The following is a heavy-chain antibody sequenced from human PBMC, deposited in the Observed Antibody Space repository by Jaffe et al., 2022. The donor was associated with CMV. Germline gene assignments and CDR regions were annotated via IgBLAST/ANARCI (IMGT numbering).Heavy chain of an antibody. D-gene: IGHD6-19*01. CDR3: ARGVTSGPYGYFDL. Sequence: QVQLQESGPGLVKPSETLSLSCSVSGDAISDYSWMWMRQSPGKGLEWIGSIYNTGSADYNPSLKSRVTISVVTSKNQFSLDVTSVTTADTAIYYCARGVTSGPYGYFDLWGRGTLVIVSS. CDR2: IYNTGSA. CDR1: GDAISDYS. J-gene: IGHJ2*01. V-gene: IGHV4-59*13.